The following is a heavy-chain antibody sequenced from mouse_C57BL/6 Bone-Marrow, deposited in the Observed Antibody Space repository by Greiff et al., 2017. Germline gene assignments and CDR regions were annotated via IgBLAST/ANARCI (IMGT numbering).Heavy chain of an antibody. J-gene: IGHJ1*03. CDR3: ARSHYYYGSSYWYFDV. D-gene: IGHD1-1*01. CDR2: ISNKANGYTT. V-gene: IGHV7-3*01. CDR1: GFTFTDYY. Sequence: EVQRVESGGGLVQPGGSLSLSCAASGFTFTDYYMSWVRQPPGKALEWLGFISNKANGYTTEYSASVKGRFTISRDNSQSILYLQMNALRAEDSATYYCARSHYYYGSSYWYFDVWGTGTTVTVSS.